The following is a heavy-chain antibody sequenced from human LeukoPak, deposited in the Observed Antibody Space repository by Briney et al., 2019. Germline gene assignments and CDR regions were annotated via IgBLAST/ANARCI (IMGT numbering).Heavy chain of an antibody. CDR1: GFTFEDYT. CDR3: VKDLSYESSGSVFDY. V-gene: IGHV3-43*01. J-gene: IGHJ4*02. D-gene: IGHD3-22*01. CDR2: INWHGRA. Sequence: PGGSLRLSCAASGFTFEDYTMHWVRQAPGKTLEWVSLINWHGRACYRDSVKGRFTISRDNSKNALYLQMHTLRSEDTAFYYCVKDLSYESSGSVFDYWGQGTLVTVSS.